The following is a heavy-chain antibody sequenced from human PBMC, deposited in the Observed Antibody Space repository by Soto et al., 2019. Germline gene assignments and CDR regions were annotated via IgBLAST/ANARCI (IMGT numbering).Heavy chain of an antibody. V-gene: IGHV3-11*01. CDR2: ISKSATTT. J-gene: IGHJ4*02. Sequence: GGSLRLSCAASGFTFSDYYMSWIRQAPGKGLEWVSHISKSATTTYYADSVKGRFTISRDNAKKSLYLQMNSLRAEDTAVYYCARESEDLTSNFDYWGQGTLVTVS. CDR3: ARESEDLTSNFDY. CDR1: GFTFSDYY.